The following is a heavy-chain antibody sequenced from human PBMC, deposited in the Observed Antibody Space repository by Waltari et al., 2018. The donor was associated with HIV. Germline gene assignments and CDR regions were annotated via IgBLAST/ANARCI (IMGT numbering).Heavy chain of an antibody. V-gene: IGHV4-34*01. CDR1: GGSLCGYY. CDR2: VNHSGNI. D-gene: IGHD2-15*01. CDR3: SREGYGGNPANDFDF. J-gene: IGHJ4*02. Sequence: QVQLQQSGAGLLKPSETLSLTCTVSGGSLCGYYWSWIRQPPGQGLEWIGEVNHSGNINYNPSLKSRLIISVDTSKSQFSLRLKSVTAADTAVYYCSREGYGGNPANDFDFWGQGTLVSVSS.